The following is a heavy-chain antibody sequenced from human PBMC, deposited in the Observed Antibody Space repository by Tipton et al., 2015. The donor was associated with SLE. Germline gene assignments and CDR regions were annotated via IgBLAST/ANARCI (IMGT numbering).Heavy chain of an antibody. Sequence: GSLRLSCVASGFPFSNYYMNWVRQAPGKGLEWVANINEDGSEKYYVDSVEGRFAISRDNANNSLYLQLNSLRVEDTAVYYCAIVAFGWGQGSMVTVSS. D-gene: IGHD3-10*01. J-gene: IGHJ4*02. V-gene: IGHV3-7*01. CDR1: GFPFSNYY. CDR2: INEDGSEK. CDR3: AIVAFG.